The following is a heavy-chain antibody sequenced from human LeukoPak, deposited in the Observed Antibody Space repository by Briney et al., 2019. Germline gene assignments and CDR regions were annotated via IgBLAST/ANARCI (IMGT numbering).Heavy chain of an antibody. CDR3: ARSQRYQLLTPDY. CDR1: GFTFTSYS. J-gene: IGHJ4*02. CDR2: ISSSSTYI. D-gene: IGHD2-2*01. V-gene: IGHV3-21*01. Sequence: PGGSLRLSCAASGFTFTSYSMNWVRQAPGKGLEWVSSISSSSTYIYYADSLKGRFTISRDNAKNSLYLQMNSLRAEDTAVYYCARSQRYQLLTPDYWGQGTLVTVSS.